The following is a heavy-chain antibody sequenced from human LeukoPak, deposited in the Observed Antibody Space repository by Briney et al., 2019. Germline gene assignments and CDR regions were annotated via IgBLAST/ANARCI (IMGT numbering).Heavy chain of an antibody. Sequence: GGSLRLSCAASGFTFSSYGMSWVRQAPGKGLEWVSAISGSGGSTYYADSVKGRFTISRDNSKNTLYLQMNSLRAEDTAVYYCANKYYYGSGSYYYFDYWGQGTLVTVSS. CDR1: GFTFSSYG. V-gene: IGHV3-23*01. J-gene: IGHJ4*02. D-gene: IGHD3-10*01. CDR2: ISGSGGST. CDR3: ANKYYYGSGSYYYFDY.